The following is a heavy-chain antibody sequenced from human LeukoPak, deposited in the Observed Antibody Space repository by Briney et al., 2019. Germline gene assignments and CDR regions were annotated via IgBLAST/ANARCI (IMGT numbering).Heavy chain of an antibody. CDR3: VREGVLASMGGPYNWFDP. J-gene: IGHJ5*02. D-gene: IGHD2-2*01. CDR1: GYSFPTYW. V-gene: IGHV5-51*01. Sequence: GESLKISCKGSGYSFPTYWIGWLRQMPGKGLEWMVIIYPSDSDTKYSPSFQGQVIISADKSIRTAYLQWSSLEASDTAMYYCVREGVLASMGGPYNWFDPWGPGTLVTVSS. CDR2: IYPSDSDT.